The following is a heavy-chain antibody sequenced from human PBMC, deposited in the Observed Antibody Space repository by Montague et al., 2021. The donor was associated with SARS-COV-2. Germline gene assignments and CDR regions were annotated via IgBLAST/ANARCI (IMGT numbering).Heavy chain of an antibody. CDR1: GYSFTSYW. Sequence: QSGAEVKKPGESLRVSCKGSGYSFTSYWISWVRQMPGKGLEWMGRIDPSDSYTNYSPSFQGHVTISADKSISTAYLEWSSLKASDTAMYYCARRSYSSSWYDYWGQGTLVTVSS. V-gene: IGHV5-10-1*01. CDR3: ARRSYSSSWYDY. D-gene: IGHD6-13*01. J-gene: IGHJ4*02. CDR2: IDPSDSYT.